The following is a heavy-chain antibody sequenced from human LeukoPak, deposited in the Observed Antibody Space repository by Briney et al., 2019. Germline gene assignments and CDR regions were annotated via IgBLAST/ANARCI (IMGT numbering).Heavy chain of an antibody. CDR2: ISWNSGSI. CDR3: ARDGLSEYSYGSNDC. D-gene: IGHD5-18*01. J-gene: IGHJ4*02. Sequence: GGSLRLSCAASGFTFDDYAMHWVRQAPGKGLEWVSGISWNSGSIGYADSVKGRFTICRDNAKNSLYLQMNSLRAEDTAVYYCARDGLSEYSYGSNDCWGQGTLVTVSS. CDR1: GFTFDDYA. V-gene: IGHV3-9*01.